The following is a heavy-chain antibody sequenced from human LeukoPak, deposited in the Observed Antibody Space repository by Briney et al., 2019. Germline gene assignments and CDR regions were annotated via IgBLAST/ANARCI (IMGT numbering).Heavy chain of an antibody. J-gene: IGHJ6*03. CDR3: ARDSRYCSSTSCYGNYYYYYYMDV. D-gene: IGHD2-2*01. V-gene: IGHV1-2*02. CDR2: INPNSGGT. Sequence: ASVKVSCKASGYTFTGYYMHWVRQAPGQGLEWMGWINPNSGGTNYAQKFQGRVTMTRDTSISTAYMELSRLRSDDTAVYYCARDSRYCSSTSCYGNYYYYYYMDVWGKGTTVTVSS. CDR1: GYTFTGYY.